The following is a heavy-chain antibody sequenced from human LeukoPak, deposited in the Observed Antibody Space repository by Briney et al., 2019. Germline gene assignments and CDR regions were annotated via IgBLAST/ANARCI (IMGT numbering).Heavy chain of an antibody. D-gene: IGHD6-13*01. J-gene: IGHJ4*02. V-gene: IGHV3-74*01. Sequence: GGSLRLSCAASGFTFSSYWMHWVRQAPGKGLVWVARIKYDGIERGYADSVKGRFTISRDNAKNTLYLQMNSLRAEDTAVYYCGRESVAAGLGHWGQGTPVTVST. CDR1: GFTFSSYW. CDR3: GRESVAAGLGH. CDR2: IKYDGIER.